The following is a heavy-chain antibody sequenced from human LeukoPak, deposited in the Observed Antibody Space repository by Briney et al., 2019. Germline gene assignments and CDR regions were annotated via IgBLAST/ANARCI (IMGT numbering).Heavy chain of an antibody. CDR2: IWSDGSKK. CDR3: AAHEDTPMVLF. CDR1: GFTFSNFG. V-gene: IGHV3-33*01. Sequence: GGSLRLSCATSGFTFSNFGMHWVRQAPGKGLEWVAIIWSDGSKKYYADSVKGRFTISRDNSKNTVYLQMNSLRVEDTAVYYCAAHEDTPMVLFWGQGTLVTVSS. J-gene: IGHJ4*02. D-gene: IGHD5-18*01.